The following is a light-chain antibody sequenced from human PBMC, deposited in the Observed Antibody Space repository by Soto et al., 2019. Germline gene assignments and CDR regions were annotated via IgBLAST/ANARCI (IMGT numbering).Light chain of an antibody. CDR1: SYDVGDYKY. V-gene: IGLV2-11*01. CDR2: DIS. CDR3: CSYGGSYTYV. J-gene: IGLJ1*01. Sequence: QSALTQPRSVSGSPGQSVTISCTGTSYDVGDYKYVSWYRQLPGKAPKLMIYDISERPSGVPTRFSASKSGNTASLAISALHEEEDDDYYCCSYGGSYTYVFGTGTKLTVL.